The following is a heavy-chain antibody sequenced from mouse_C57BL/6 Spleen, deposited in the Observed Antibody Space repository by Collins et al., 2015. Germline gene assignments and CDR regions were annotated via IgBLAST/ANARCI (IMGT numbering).Heavy chain of an antibody. CDR1: GYTFTDYY. CDR2: INPNNGGT. CDR3: ARGEYSNYDAMDY. Sequence: EVQLQQSGPELVKPEASVKISCKASGYTFTDYYMNWVKQSHGKSLEWIGDINPNNGGTSYNQKFKGKATLTVDKSSSTAYMELRSLTSEDSAVYYCARGEYSNYDAMDYWGQGTSVTVSS. D-gene: IGHD2-5*01. V-gene: IGHV1-26*01. J-gene: IGHJ4*01.